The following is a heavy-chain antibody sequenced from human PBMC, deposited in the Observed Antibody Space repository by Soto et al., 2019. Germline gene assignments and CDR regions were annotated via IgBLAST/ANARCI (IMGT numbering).Heavy chain of an antibody. V-gene: IGHV2-5*02. D-gene: IGHD3-9*01. Sequence: QITLKESGPTLVRPTQTLTLTCAFSGFSLSTSGVGVGWIRQPPGKALAWLAVIYWDDSKHYSPSLRSRLTITKDTTNNKVVLTMTNMDPMDTGTYYCAHKGPEDWPLNYWGQGTLVTVSS. J-gene: IGHJ4*02. CDR2: IYWDDSK. CDR3: AHKGPEDWPLNY. CDR1: GFSLSTSGVG.